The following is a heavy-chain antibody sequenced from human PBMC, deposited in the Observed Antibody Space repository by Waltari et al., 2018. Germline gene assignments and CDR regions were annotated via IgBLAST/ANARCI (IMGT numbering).Heavy chain of an antibody. J-gene: IGHJ6*02. CDR3: AREKGTYYYYYGMDV. D-gene: IGHD3-10*01. Sequence: MNWVRQAPGKGLEWVSYISSSGSTIYYADSVKGRFTISRDNAKNSLYLQMNSLRAEDTAVYYCAREKGTYYYYYGMDVWGQGTTVTVSS. V-gene: IGHV3-48*03. CDR2: ISSSGSTI.